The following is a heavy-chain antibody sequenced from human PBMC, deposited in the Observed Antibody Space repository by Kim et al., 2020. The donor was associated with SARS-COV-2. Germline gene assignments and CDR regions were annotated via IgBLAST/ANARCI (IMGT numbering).Heavy chain of an antibody. CDR1: GGSISSAGYY. CDR2: IYYSGST. V-gene: IGHV4-31*03. Sequence: SETLSLTCTVSGGSISSAGYYWSWIRQHPGKGLEWIGYIYYSGSTYYNPSLKSRVTILVDTSKNQFSLRVSSVTAADTAVYYCARVLIYVAGTGSWFDPWGQGTLVTVSS. J-gene: IGHJ5*02. D-gene: IGHD3-10*01. CDR3: ARVLIYVAGTGSWFDP.